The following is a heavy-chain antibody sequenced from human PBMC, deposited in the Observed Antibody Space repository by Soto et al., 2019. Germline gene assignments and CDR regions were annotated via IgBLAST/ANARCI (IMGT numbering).Heavy chain of an antibody. D-gene: IGHD1-1*01. V-gene: IGHV4-39*01. CDR2: TFYSGST. J-gene: IGHJ4*02. CDR3: ARHGNWKVDY. Sequence: PSETLSLTCTVSGGSIRSSSYQWGWIRQPPGKELEWIGSTFYSGSTYYNPSLKSRVTISVDTSKNQFSLKLTSVSATDTAVFYCARHGNWKVDYWGQGTPVTVSS. CDR1: GGSIRSSSYQ.